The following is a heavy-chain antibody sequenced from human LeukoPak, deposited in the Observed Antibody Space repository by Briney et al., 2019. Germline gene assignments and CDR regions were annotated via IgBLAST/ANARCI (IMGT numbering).Heavy chain of an antibody. D-gene: IGHD3-3*01. CDR3: AKDMLAHYDFWSGYPFDP. Sequence: GGSLRLSCAASGFTFDDYAMHWVRQAPGKGLEWVSLISGDGGSTYYADSVKGRFTISRDNSKNSLYLQMNSLRTEDTALYYCAKDMLAHYDFWSGYPFDPWGQGILVTVSS. J-gene: IGHJ5*02. CDR1: GFTFDDYA. V-gene: IGHV3-43*02. CDR2: ISGDGGST.